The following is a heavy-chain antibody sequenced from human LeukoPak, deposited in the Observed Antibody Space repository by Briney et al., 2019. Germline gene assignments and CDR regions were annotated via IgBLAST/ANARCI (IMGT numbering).Heavy chain of an antibody. CDR3: AKVVQNDYGFLDAFDI. V-gene: IGHV3-23*01. CDR1: GFTFSSYA. CDR2: ISGSGGST. Sequence: GGSLRLSCAASGFTFSSYAMSWVRQAPGKGLEWVSAISGSGGSTYYADSVKGRFTISRDNSKNTLYLQMNSLRAEDTAVYYCAKVVQNDYGFLDAFDIWGQGTMVTVSS. D-gene: IGHD4-17*01. J-gene: IGHJ3*02.